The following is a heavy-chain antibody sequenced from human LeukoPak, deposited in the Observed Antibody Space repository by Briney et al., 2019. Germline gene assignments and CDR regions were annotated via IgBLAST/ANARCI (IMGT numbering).Heavy chain of an antibody. CDR1: GGTFSSYA. Sequence: SVKVSCKASGGTFSSYAISWVRQAPGQGLEWIGGIIPIFGTANYAQKFQGRVTITTDESTSTAYMELSSLRSEDTAVYYCARDRCSSTSCYGSANWFDPWGPGTLVTVSS. CDR2: IIPIFGTA. J-gene: IGHJ5*02. D-gene: IGHD2-2*01. V-gene: IGHV1-69*05. CDR3: ARDRCSSTSCYGSANWFDP.